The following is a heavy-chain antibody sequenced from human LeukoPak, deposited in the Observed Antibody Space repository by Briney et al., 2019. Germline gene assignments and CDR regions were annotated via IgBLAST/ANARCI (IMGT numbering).Heavy chain of an antibody. V-gene: IGHV3-30*02. Sequence: PGGSLRLSCAASGFTFSSYGMHWVRQAPGKGLEWVAFIRYDGSNKYYADSVKGRFTISRDNSKNTLYLQMNSLRAEGTAVYYCAKDTAPPKAGFDPWGQGTLVTVSS. D-gene: IGHD6-25*01. CDR3: AKDTAPPKAGFDP. J-gene: IGHJ5*02. CDR2: IRYDGSNK. CDR1: GFTFSSYG.